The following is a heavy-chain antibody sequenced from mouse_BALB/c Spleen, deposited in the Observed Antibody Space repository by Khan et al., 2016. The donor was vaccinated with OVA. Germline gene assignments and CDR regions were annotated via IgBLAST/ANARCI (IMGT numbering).Heavy chain of an antibody. V-gene: IGHV1-39*01. J-gene: IGHJ2*01. CDR2: IDPYYGDA. CDR3: TRLATNYSFDY. D-gene: IGHD2-1*01. CDR1: GYSFTDYN. Sequence: VQLQQPGPELDKPGASVKISCKASGYSFTDYNMNWVKQSNGKSLEWIGNIDPYYGDAHYNQKFKGKATLTVDRSSSTAYMQLKSLTSEDSAVYYCTRLATNYSFDYWGQGTTLTVSS.